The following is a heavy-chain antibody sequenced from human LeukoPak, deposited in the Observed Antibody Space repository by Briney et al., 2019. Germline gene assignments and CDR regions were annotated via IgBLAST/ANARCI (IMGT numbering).Heavy chain of an antibody. CDR1: AFTFSNYW. J-gene: IGHJ4*02. CDR2: IKQDGSEK. CDR3: ATTGSGSYYDY. V-gene: IGHV3-7*01. Sequence: GGSLRLSCAASAFTFSNYWMSWVRQAPGKGLEWVANIKQDGSEKNYVDSVKGRFTISRDNSKNTLYLQMNSLRAEDTAVYYCATTGSGSYYDYWGQGTLVTVSS. D-gene: IGHD1-26*01.